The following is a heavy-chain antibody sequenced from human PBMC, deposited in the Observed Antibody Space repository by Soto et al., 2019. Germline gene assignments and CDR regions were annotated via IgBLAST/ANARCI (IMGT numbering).Heavy chain of an antibody. CDR3: ARDRGIAAAGCFDY. Sequence: GGSLRLSCAASGFTFSSYSMNWVRQAPGKGLEWVSSISSSSSYIYYADSVKGRFTISRDNAKNSLYLQMNSLRAEDTAVYYCARDRGIAAAGCFDYWGQGTLVTVSS. V-gene: IGHV3-21*01. CDR1: GFTFSSYS. J-gene: IGHJ4*02. D-gene: IGHD6-13*01. CDR2: ISSSSSYI.